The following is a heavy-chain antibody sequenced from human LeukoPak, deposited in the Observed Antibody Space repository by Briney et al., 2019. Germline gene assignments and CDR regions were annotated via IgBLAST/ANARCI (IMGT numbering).Heavy chain of an antibody. D-gene: IGHD2-15*01. J-gene: IGHJ4*02. V-gene: IGHV3-23*01. CDR2: ISGSGGST. Sequence: GGSLRLSCAASGFTFSSYAMSWVRQAPGKGLEWVSAISGSGGSTYYADSVKGRFTISRDNSKNTLYLQMNSLRAEDTAVYYCTTVGCSGGGYFFFDHWGQGTLVTVSS. CDR1: GFTFSSYA. CDR3: TTVGCSGGGYFFFDH.